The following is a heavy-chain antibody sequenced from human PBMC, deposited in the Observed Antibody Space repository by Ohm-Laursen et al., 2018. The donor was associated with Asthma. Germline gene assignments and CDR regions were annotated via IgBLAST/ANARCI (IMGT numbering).Heavy chain of an antibody. Sequence: GTLSLTCAVSGGAVSICSFYWSWVRQPPGKGLEWIGYIYDSGSTNYSPSLKSRVTISADTSKNHFSLKLSSVTAADTAVYLCARSRRGGSYPLYYGMDVWGQGTSVTVSS. V-gene: IGHV4-61*03. CDR3: ARSRRGGSYPLYYGMDV. D-gene: IGHD1-26*01. CDR1: GGAVSICSFY. CDR2: IYDSGST. J-gene: IGHJ6*02.